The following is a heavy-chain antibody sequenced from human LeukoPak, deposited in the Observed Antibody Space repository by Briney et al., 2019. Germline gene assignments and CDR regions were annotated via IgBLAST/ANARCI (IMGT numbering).Heavy chain of an antibody. CDR2: INPSGGST. CDR1: GYIFTSYY. Sequence: ASVKVSCKASGYIFTSYYMHLVRQAPGQGLEWMGMINPSGGSTTYAQKFQGRVTLTRDTSTSTVYMELSSLRSEDTAVYYCARNQEGATIDYWGQGTLVTVSS. D-gene: IGHD1-26*01. V-gene: IGHV1-46*03. J-gene: IGHJ4*02. CDR3: ARNQEGATIDY.